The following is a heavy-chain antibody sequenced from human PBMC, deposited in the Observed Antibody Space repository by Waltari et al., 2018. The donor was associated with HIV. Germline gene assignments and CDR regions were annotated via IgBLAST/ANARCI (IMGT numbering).Heavy chain of an antibody. CDR1: GGSFSNYW. Sequence: QVQLQQWGSGLLKPSETLSLTCAVYGGSFSNYWWTWIRQTPGKGLELIGEINHSCTTDYNPSLRSRLTMSIDTSKNQFSLKLSSVTAADAGFYYCARHRFVRGNSAWYFLYWGQGTHVTVSS. CDR3: ARHRFVRGNSAWYFLY. CDR2: INHSCTT. J-gene: IGHJ4*02. D-gene: IGHD6-19*01. V-gene: IGHV4-34*02.